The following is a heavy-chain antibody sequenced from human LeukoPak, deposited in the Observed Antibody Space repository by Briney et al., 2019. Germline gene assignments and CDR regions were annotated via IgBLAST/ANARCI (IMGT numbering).Heavy chain of an antibody. CDR2: INAGHGNT. CDR1: GYTFTSYA. J-gene: IGHJ6*04. D-gene: IGHD1-26*01. V-gene: IGHV1-3*01. Sequence: ASVKVSCKASGYTFTSYAMQWVRQAPGQRLEWMGWINAGHGNTKYSQKFQGRVTITRDTSASTAYMELSSLRSEDTAVYYCARDGQGWDGHRRKYYYYYGMDVWGKGASVTVSS. CDR3: ARDGQGWDGHRRKYYYYYGMDV.